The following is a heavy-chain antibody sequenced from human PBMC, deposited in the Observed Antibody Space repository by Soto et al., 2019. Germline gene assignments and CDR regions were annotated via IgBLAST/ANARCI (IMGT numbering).Heavy chain of an antibody. Sequence: SQTLSLTCAISGDSVSSNSAAWNWIRQSPSRSLEWLGRTYYRSKWYNDYAVSVKSRITINPDTSKNQFSLQLNSVTPEDTAVYYCASEVLYCSGGSCYLNWFDPWGQGTLVTVSS. V-gene: IGHV6-1*01. CDR3: ASEVLYCSGGSCYLNWFDP. CDR1: GDSVSSNSAA. CDR2: TYYRSKWYN. D-gene: IGHD2-15*01. J-gene: IGHJ5*02.